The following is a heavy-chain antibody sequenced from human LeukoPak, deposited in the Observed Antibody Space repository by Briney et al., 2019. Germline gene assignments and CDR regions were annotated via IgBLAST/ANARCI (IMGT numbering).Heavy chain of an antibody. CDR2: MYYTGST. J-gene: IGHJ5*02. CDR1: GGSISSYY. V-gene: IGHV4-59*01. Sequence: SETLSLTCTVCGGSISSYYWSWIRQPPGKGLEWIGYMYYTGSTNYNPSLKSRLTIPVDTSKNQFSLRLSSVTAADTAVYYCARDGCPTTKSCCVGNWFDPWGQGTLVTVSS. CDR3: ARDGCPTTKSCCVGNWFDP. D-gene: IGHD1-26*01.